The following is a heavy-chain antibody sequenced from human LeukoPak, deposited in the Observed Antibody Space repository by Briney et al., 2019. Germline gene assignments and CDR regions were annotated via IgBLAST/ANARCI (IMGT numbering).Heavy chain of an antibody. J-gene: IGHJ6*03. V-gene: IGHV3-9*03. D-gene: IGHD3-16*01. CDR1: GFTFDGYA. Sequence: AGGSLRLSCAASGFTFDGYAMHWVRHAPGKGLEWVSGISWNSGSIGYADSVKGRLTISRDNAKNSLYLQMNSLRAEDMALYYCAKSGGGGGYYYYYMDVWGKGTTVTVSS. CDR2: ISWNSGSI. CDR3: AKSGGGGGYYYYYMDV.